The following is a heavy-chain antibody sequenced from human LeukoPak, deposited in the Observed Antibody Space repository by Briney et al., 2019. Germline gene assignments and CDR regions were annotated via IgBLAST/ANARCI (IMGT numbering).Heavy chain of an antibody. V-gene: IGHV3-74*01. CDR3: ARDGYGSGSYYPDY. CDR2: INSDGSST. D-gene: IGHD3-10*01. CDR1: GFTFSSYW. Sequence: PGGSLRLSCEASGFTFSSYWMHWVRQAPGKGLVWVSRINSDGSSTIYADSVKGRFSISRDNAKNTLFLQMNSLRAEDTAVYYCARDGYGSGSYYPDYWGQGTLVTVSS. J-gene: IGHJ4*02.